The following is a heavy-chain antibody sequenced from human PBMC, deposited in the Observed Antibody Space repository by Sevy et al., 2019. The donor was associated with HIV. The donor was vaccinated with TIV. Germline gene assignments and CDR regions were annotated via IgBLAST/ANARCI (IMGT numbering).Heavy chain of an antibody. J-gene: IGHJ4*02. CDR3: ARSIGWYASFDY. Sequence: ASVKVSCKASGRTFRNYALSWVRQAPGQGLEWMGGIIPMFGTANYVQKFQGRVTITADESTNTAYMELSSLRSEDTAVYYCARSIGWYASFDYWGQGTLVTVSS. CDR1: GRTFRNYA. D-gene: IGHD6-19*01. CDR2: IIPMFGTA. V-gene: IGHV1-69*13.